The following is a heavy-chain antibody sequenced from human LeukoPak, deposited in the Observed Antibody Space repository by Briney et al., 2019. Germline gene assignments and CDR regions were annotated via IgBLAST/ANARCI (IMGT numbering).Heavy chain of an antibody. J-gene: IGHJ6*02. Sequence: GGSLRLSCAASGFTFSSYTMSWVRQAPGKGLEWVSAISDSGGSIYFADSVKGRFTISRDNAKNTVYLQMNSLRTEDTAVYYCARGLPNYYGMDVWGQGTTVTVSS. CDR3: ARGLPNYYGMDV. V-gene: IGHV3-23*01. CDR1: GFTFSSYT. CDR2: ISDSGGSI.